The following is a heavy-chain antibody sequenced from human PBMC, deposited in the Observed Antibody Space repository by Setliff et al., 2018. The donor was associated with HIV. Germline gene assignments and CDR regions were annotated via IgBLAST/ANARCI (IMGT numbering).Heavy chain of an antibody. CDR1: GYTFTSYY. V-gene: IGHV1-46*01. J-gene: IGHJ4*02. Sequence: ASVKVSCKASGYTFTSYYIHWVRQAPGQGLEWMGVIHPSGGSTSYAQSFQDRVTMTRDTSTSTVYMELSSLRSDDTAVYYCARDWWELPALDCWGQGTQVTVSS. D-gene: IGHD2-15*01. CDR3: ARDWWELPALDC. CDR2: IHPSGGST.